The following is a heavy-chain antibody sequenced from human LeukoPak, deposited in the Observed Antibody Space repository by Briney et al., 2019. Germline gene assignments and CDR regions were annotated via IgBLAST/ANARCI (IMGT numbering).Heavy chain of an antibody. CDR1: GYTFTSYD. CDR3: ARLYSSPSVLFYYYYMDV. J-gene: IGHJ6*03. Sequence: ASVKVSCKASGYTFTSYDINWVRQATGQGLEWMGWMNPNSGNTGYAQKFQGRVTMTRNTSISTAYMELSSLRSEDTAVYYCARLYSSPSVLFYYYYMDVWGKGTTVTVSS. D-gene: IGHD6-6*01. CDR2: MNPNSGNT. V-gene: IGHV1-8*01.